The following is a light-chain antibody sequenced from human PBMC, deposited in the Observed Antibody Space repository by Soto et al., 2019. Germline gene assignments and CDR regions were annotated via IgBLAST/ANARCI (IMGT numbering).Light chain of an antibody. CDR1: RGVSSSY. V-gene: IGKV3-20*01. J-gene: IGKJ1*01. CDR3: QQYGSSPGT. CDR2: GAS. Sequence: EIVLTGGPGTLSLSPGQRATLSCRASRGVSSSYLALYQQKPGQPPRLLIYGASSRATGIPDRFSGSGSGTDFTLTISRLEPEDFAVYYCQQYGSSPGTFGQGTKVDIK.